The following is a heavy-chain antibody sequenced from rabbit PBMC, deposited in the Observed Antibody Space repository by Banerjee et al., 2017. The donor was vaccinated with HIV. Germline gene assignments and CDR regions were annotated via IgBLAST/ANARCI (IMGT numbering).Heavy chain of an antibody. Sequence: ELVESGGGLVQPGESLQLSCKASGIDFSSYGISWVRQAPGKGPEWIAYIYPGFDIRNYATSVKGRFTISSDNAQNTVFLQMTSLTASDTATYFCARGGGAGSTYYILWGPGTLVTVS. CDR3: ARGGGAGSTYYIL. CDR1: GIDFSSYG. V-gene: IGHV1S47*01. D-gene: IGHD8-1*01. CDR2: IYPGFDIR. J-gene: IGHJ4*01.